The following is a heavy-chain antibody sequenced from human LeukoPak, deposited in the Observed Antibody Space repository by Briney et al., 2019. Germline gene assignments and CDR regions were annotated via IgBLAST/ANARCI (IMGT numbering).Heavy chain of an antibody. CDR3: AKDAAAVTRYYFDY. J-gene: IGHJ4*02. V-gene: IGHV3-48*03. Sequence: PGGSLRLSCAASGFTFSSYEMDWVRQAPGKGLEWVLSISSSGITIYYADSVKGRFTISRDNAKNSLYLQMNSLRAEDMALYYCAKDAAAVTRYYFDYWGQGTLVTVSS. CDR1: GFTFSSYE. D-gene: IGHD4-17*01. CDR2: ISSSGITI.